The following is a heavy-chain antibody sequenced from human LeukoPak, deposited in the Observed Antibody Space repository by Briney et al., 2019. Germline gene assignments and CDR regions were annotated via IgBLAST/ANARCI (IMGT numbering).Heavy chain of an antibody. V-gene: IGHV1-24*01. CDR2: FDPEDGET. CDR1: GYTLTELS. D-gene: IGHD3-16*01. J-gene: IGHJ5*02. CDR3: ATDNMGVTLGLFGPLFGS. Sequence: ASVKVSCKVSGYTLTELSMHWVRQAPGKGLEWMGGFDPEDGETIYAQKFQGRVTMTRDTSTSTVYMELSSLRSEDTAVYYCATDNMGVTLGLFGPLFGSWGQGTLVTVSS.